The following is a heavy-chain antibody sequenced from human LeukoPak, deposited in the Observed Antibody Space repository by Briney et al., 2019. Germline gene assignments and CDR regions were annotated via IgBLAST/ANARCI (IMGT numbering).Heavy chain of an antibody. J-gene: IGHJ4*02. CDR2: VYHSGT. V-gene: IGHV4-38-2*02. D-gene: IGHD2-8*01. CDR1: GYSISSGHY. Sequence: SETLSLTCTVSGYSISSGHYWAWIRQPPGKGLEWIGCVYHSGTYYKSSLTSRVTISMDTSKNQFSLKLSSVTAADSAFYYRACYHNGHDYWGQGTLVTVSS. CDR3: ACYHNGHDY.